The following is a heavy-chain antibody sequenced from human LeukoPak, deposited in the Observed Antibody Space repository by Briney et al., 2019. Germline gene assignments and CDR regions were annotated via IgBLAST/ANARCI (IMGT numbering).Heavy chain of an antibody. CDR1: GFTFSSYA. D-gene: IGHD2-21*01. V-gene: IGHV3-30-3*01. CDR2: ISYDGSNK. CDR3: AKYCGGDCYGMDV. Sequence: GGSLRLSCAASGFTFSSYAMHWVRQAPGKGLEWVAVISYDGSNKYYADSVKGRFTISRDNSKNTLYLQMNSLRAEDTAVYYCAKYCGGDCYGMDVWGQGTTVTVSS. J-gene: IGHJ6*02.